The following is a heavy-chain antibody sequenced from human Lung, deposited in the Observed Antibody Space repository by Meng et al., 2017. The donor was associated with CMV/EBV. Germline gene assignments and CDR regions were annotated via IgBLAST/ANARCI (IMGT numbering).Heavy chain of an antibody. CDR3: ATATYMTTQQGWFDT. CDR1: GGNFNSYS. CDR2: IVPLLRTP. Sequence: SVXVSXKAYGGNFNSYSFIWVRQAPGQGLEWVGRIVPLLRTPMFAQRFQGRVTITADRSSSTTYMELSSLRSEDTAVYYCATATYMTTQQGWFDTWGQGTLVTVSS. D-gene: IGHD4-11*01. V-gene: IGHV1-69*08. J-gene: IGHJ5*02.